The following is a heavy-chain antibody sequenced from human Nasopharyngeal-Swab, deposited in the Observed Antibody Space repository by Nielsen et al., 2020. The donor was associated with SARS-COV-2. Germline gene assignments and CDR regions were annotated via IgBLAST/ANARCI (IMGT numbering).Heavy chain of an antibody. CDR2: IKSKTDGGTT. V-gene: IGHV3-15*01. CDR1: GFTFSNAW. D-gene: IGHD6-19*01. J-gene: IGHJ6*02. CDR3: TTDSPVAGNYYYGMDV. Sequence: GESLKISCAASGFTFSNAWMSWVRQAPGKGLEWVGRIKSKTDGGTTDYAAPVKGRFTISRDDSKNTLYLQMNSLKTEDTAVYYCTTDSPVAGNYYYGMDVWGQGTTVTVSS.